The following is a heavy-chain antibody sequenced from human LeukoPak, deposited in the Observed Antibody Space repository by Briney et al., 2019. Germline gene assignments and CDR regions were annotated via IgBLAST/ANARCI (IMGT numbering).Heavy chain of an antibody. CDR3: ARGPGRNPVFGVFIKYMDV. J-gene: IGHJ6*03. V-gene: IGHV4-61*01. Sequence: ASETLSLTCAVSGYSISSGYYWTWIRQPPGKGLEWIGYISYSGITNFNPSLKSRVTISEDTSKNQFSLRLGSVTAADTAVYYCARGPGRNPVFGVFIKYMDVWGKGTTVTVSS. D-gene: IGHD3-3*01. CDR2: ISYSGIT. CDR1: GYSISSGYY.